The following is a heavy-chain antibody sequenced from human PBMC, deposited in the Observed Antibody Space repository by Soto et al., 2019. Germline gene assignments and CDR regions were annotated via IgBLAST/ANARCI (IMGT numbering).Heavy chain of an antibody. CDR1: GFTFSSYS. CDR2: ISSSSSTI. CDR3: ARDNYDFWSGFTSVYYYGMDV. J-gene: IGHJ6*02. V-gene: IGHV3-48*02. Sequence: GGSLRLSCAASGFTFSSYSMNWVRQAPGKGLEWVSYISSSSSTIYYADSVKGRFTISRDNAKNSLYLQMNSLRDEDTAVYYCARDNYDFWSGFTSVYYYGMDVWGQGTTVTVSS. D-gene: IGHD3-3*01.